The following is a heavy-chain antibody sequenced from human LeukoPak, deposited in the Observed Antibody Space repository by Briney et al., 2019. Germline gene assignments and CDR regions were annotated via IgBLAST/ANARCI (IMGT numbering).Heavy chain of an antibody. Sequence: PSETLSLTCAVSGGSILTTNWWSWVCQPPGKGQEWIGEVHLSGASNYNRSLKSRVNMFIDKSKNQLSLELTSVTAADTAIYYCTRESGAFSPFGFWGQGTLVTVSS. J-gene: IGHJ4*02. V-gene: IGHV4-4*02. CDR2: VHLSGAS. CDR1: GGSILTTNW. CDR3: TRESGAFSPFGF. D-gene: IGHD1-26*01.